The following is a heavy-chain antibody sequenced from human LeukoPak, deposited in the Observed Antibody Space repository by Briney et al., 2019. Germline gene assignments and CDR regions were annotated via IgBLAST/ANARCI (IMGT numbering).Heavy chain of an antibody. Sequence: GRSLRLSCAASGFTFSSYAMHWVRQAPGKGLEWVAVISYDGSNKYYADSVKGRFTISRDNSKNTLYLQMNSLRAEDTAVYYCARDGSGGPSMDVWGQGTTVTVSS. CDR1: GFTFSSYA. J-gene: IGHJ6*02. CDR3: ARDGSGGPSMDV. CDR2: ISYDGSNK. D-gene: IGHD2-15*01. V-gene: IGHV3-30-3*01.